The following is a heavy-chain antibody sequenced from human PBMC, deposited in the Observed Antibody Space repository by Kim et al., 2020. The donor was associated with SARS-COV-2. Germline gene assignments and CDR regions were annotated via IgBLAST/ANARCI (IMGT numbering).Heavy chain of an antibody. CDR3: AKYIVATMIDF. Sequence: SETLSLTCTVSGGSFRVTTYYWDWIRQPPGKGLEWIGSFDFSGSTYYNPSLKSRVTISVDTSKNQFSLKLNSVTAADTAVYYCAKYIVATMIDFWGQGTLVTVSS. D-gene: IGHD5-12*01. V-gene: IGHV4-39*01. CDR1: GGSFRVTTYY. CDR2: FDFSGST. J-gene: IGHJ4*02.